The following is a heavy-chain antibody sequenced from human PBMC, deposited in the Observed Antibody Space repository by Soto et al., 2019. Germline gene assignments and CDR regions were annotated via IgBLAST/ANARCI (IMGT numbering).Heavy chain of an antibody. CDR1: GGTFSSYS. Sequence: QVQLVQSGAEVKKPGSSVNVSCKASGGTFSSYSINWVRQAPGQGLEWMGEIIPIFGTANYAQKVQGRVTSTADESTSTAYMELSSLRSEDTAVYYCARDGGRHSGGIDYWGQGTLVTVSS. CDR3: ARDGGRHSGGIDY. J-gene: IGHJ4*02. D-gene: IGHD1-26*01. CDR2: IIPIFGTA. V-gene: IGHV1-69*01.